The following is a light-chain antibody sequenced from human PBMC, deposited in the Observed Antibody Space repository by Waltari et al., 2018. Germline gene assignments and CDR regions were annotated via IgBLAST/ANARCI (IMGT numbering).Light chain of an antibody. J-gene: IGKJ2*01. V-gene: IGKV3-15*01. Sequence: XVMTQSPATLSXSPGEXATLSCRASQSGSSNLAWYQQKPGQAPRLLIYGASTRATGIPARFXGSGSXTEFTLTISXLXSEDFXVXYXQQYNNWPPYTXXXGTKLEIK. CDR3: QQYNNWPPYT. CDR1: QSGSSN. CDR2: GAS.